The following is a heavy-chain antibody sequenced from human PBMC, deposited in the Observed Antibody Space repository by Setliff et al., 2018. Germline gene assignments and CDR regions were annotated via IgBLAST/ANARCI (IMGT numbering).Heavy chain of an antibody. V-gene: IGHV3-7*01. CDR1: GFTFSDYY. D-gene: IGHD2-2*01. CDR2: IKQDGSEK. J-gene: IGHJ4*02. CDR3: ARAHSSTLSVHDY. Sequence: GGSLRLSCAAPGFTFSDYYMSWIRQAPGEGLEWVANIKQDGSEKYYVDSVKGRFSISRDNAKNSLYLQMNSLRAEDTAVYYCARAHSSTLSVHDYWGQGTLVTVSS.